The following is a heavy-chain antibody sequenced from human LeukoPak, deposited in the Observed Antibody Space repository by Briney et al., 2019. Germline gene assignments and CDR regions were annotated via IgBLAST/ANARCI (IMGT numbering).Heavy chain of an antibody. V-gene: IGHV3-7*01. D-gene: IGHD3-10*01. CDR2: IKQDGSVK. J-gene: IGHJ4*02. CDR3: VREWLGNS. CDR1: GLAFSSYW. Sequence: GGSLRLSCAASGLAFSSYWMGWVRQAPGKGLEWVATIKQDGSVKNYVDSVKGRFTISRDNAKSSLYLQTNSLRAEDTAVYYCVREWLGNSWGQGTLVTVSS.